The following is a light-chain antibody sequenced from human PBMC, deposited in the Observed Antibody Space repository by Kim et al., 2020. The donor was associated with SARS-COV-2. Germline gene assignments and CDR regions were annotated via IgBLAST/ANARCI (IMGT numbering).Light chain of an antibody. J-gene: IGLJ2*01. V-gene: IGLV2-14*03. CDR3: SSYTDTNTLL. CDR1: GGDLGYYNS. CDR2: AFS. Sequence: GQAFALACPGTGGDLGYYNSFSWFQQHPGKAPKLIIYAFSNRPSGVSNRFSGSKSGYTASLTISTLQTEDEADYFCSSYTDTNTLLFGGGTQLTVL.